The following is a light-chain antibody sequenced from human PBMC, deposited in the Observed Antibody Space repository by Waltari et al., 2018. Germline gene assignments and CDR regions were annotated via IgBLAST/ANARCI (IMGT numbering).Light chain of an antibody. CDR1: QSLSSSH. V-gene: IGKV3-20*01. J-gene: IGKJ2*01. CDR3: QQYGSSTYT. Sequence: EIVLTQSPGTLSLSPGEGATLSCRASQSLSSSHLAWYQQKPGQAPRILNYDRSSRATGIPDRFSGGGSGTDFTLTISRLEPEDFAVYYCQQYGSSTYTFGQGTRLEIK. CDR2: DRS.